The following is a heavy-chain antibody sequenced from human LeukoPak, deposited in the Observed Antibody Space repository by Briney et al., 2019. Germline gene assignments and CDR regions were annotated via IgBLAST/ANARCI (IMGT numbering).Heavy chain of an antibody. Sequence: PGGSLRHSCAASGFTFDDYGMSWVRQAPGKGLEWVSGINWNGGSTGYADSVKGRFTISRDNAKNSLYLQMNSLRAEDTALYYCAREDYDILTGYSGITYWGQGTLVTVSS. CDR1: GFTFDDYG. CDR2: INWNGGST. CDR3: AREDYDILTGYSGITY. D-gene: IGHD3-9*01. V-gene: IGHV3-20*04. J-gene: IGHJ4*02.